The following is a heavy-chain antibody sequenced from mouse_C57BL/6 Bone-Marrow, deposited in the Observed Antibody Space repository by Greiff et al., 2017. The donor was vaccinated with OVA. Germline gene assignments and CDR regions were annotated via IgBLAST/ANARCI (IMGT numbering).Heavy chain of an antibody. CDR3: ARHEDGYYYGSSYWYFDV. CDR1: GYTFTEYT. CDR2: FYPGSGSI. J-gene: IGHJ1*03. D-gene: IGHD1-1*01. Sequence: QVQLQQSGAELVKPGASVKLSCKASGYTFTEYTIHWVKQRSGQGLEWIGWFYPGSGSIKYNEKFKDKATLTADKSSSTGYMELSRLTSEDSAVYFCARHEDGYYYGSSYWYFDVWGTGTTVTVSS. V-gene: IGHV1-62-2*01.